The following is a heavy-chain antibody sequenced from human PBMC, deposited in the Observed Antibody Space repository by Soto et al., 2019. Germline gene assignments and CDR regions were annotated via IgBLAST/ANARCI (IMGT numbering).Heavy chain of an antibody. J-gene: IGHJ4*02. CDR1: GYTFTSYA. V-gene: IGHV1-3*01. CDR2: INAGNGNT. Sequence: GASVKVSCKASGYTFTSYAMHWVRQAPGQRLEWMGWINAGNGNTKYSQKFQGRVTITRDTSASTAYMELSSLRSEDTAVYYCARDSGDWNALPFDYWGQGTLVTVSS. D-gene: IGHD1-1*01. CDR3: ARDSGDWNALPFDY.